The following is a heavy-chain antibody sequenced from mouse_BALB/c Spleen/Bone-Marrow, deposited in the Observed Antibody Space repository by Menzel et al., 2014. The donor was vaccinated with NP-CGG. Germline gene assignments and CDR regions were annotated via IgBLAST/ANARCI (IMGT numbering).Heavy chain of an antibody. J-gene: IGHJ4*01. V-gene: IGHV1-62-2*01. Sequence: QVQLQQSGAELVKPGASVKLSCKASGYTFNEYIIHWVKQRSGQGLEWIGWFYPGSGSIKYNEKFKDKATLTADKSSSTVYMELSRLTSEDSAVYFCARHEDYGSSYYYAMDYWGQGTSVTVSS. CDR3: ARHEDYGSSYYYAMDY. CDR2: FYPGSGSI. CDR1: GYTFNEYI. D-gene: IGHD1-1*01.